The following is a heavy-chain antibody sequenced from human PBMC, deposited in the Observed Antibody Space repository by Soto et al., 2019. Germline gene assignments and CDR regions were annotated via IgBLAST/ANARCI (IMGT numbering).Heavy chain of an antibody. CDR1: RYKCMKFW. D-gene: IGHD4-4*01. J-gene: IGHJ6*02. CDR3: KATLTSAMDV. Sequence: GESLNISGKGSRYKCMKFWVGCVRQMPGKGLEWMGIIFPADSDTRLSPSFQGRVTMSVDRSTYTAYLQWRSLEASDTPTYYCKATLTSAMDVWRQGTPVTVSS. CDR2: IFPADSDT. V-gene: IGHV5-51*01.